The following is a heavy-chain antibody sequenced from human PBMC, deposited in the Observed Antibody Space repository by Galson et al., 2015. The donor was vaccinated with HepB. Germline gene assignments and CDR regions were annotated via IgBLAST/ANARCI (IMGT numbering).Heavy chain of an antibody. CDR1: GFIFSSYG. V-gene: IGHV3-33*01. CDR2: IWYDGSKK. J-gene: IGHJ5*02. Sequence: SLRLSCAASGFIFSSYGMHWVRQAPGKGLEWVAIIWYDGSKKYYADSVKGRFTISRDNSKNTLYLLMNSLRAEDTAVYYCARDWEATRPNWFDPWGQGTRVTVSS. CDR3: ARDWEATRPNWFDP. D-gene: IGHD6-6*01.